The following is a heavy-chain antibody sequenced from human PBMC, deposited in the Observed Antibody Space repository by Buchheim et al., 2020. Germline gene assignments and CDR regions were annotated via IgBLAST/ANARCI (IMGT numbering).Heavy chain of an antibody. D-gene: IGHD6-19*01. J-gene: IGHJ4*02. CDR2: IYHTGDT. CDR1: GDSVSNDNW. Sequence: QVQMQESGPGLVKPSGTLSLTCTVSGDSVSNDNWWSWVRQSPEKGLEWIGEIYHTGDTNYNPSLKSRGTISVGKSKNQFSLNLNSVTAADTAVYFCVRNGWYSIDYWGQGTL. CDR3: VRNGWYSIDY. V-gene: IGHV4-4*02.